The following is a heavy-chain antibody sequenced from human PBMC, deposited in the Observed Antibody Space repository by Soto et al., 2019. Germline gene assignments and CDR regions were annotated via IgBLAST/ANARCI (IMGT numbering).Heavy chain of an antibody. V-gene: IGHV3-23*01. Sequence: GSLRLSCAASGFTFSSYAMSWVRQAPGKGLEWVSAISGSGGSTYYAGSVKGRFTISRDNSKNTLYLQMTNMDPVDTATYYCARIAVAGTKINYYYYYYMDVWGKGTTVTVSS. CDR2: ISGSGGST. CDR1: GFTFSSYA. CDR3: ARIAVAGTKINYYYYYYMDV. D-gene: IGHD6-19*01. J-gene: IGHJ6*03.